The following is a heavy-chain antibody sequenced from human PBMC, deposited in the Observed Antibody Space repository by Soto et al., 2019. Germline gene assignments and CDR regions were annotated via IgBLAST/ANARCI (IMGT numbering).Heavy chain of an antibody. J-gene: IGHJ4*02. CDR1: RFPFNDYY. D-gene: IGHD2-21*01. Sequence: GESLRLSCATSRFPFNDYYMTWNRQAPGKGLEWLSHVSPKSTFLNDAESVKGRFTISRDNTESSLFLQMNSLGVDDTAVYSCVRGGGGGLFEHWGQGVLVTVSS. CDR3: VRGGGGGLFEH. CDR2: VSPKSTFL. V-gene: IGHV3-11*06.